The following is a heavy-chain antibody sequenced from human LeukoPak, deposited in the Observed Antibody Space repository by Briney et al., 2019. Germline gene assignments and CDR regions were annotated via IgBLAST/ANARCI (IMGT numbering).Heavy chain of an antibody. D-gene: IGHD6-19*01. CDR1: GFNFSNYG. CDR3: ARGIAVAGTTGGYCGY. Sequence: GRSLRLSCAASGFNFSNYGMNWVRQAPGKGLEWVAVIWHDGSNEYYADSVKGRFTISRDNSENTLYLQMNSLGAEDTAFYYCARGIAVAGTTGGYCGYWGQGALVTVSS. J-gene: IGHJ4*02. CDR2: IWHDGSNE. V-gene: IGHV3-33*01.